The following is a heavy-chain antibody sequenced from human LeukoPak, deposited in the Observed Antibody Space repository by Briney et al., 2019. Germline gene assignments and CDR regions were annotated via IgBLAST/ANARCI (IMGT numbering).Heavy chain of an antibody. CDR3: ASEGLYCSSTSCYYRYYYYMDD. CDR2: SIPSFGTA. J-gene: IGHJ6*03. V-gene: IGHV1-69*01. CDR1: GGTFISYA. D-gene: IGHD2-2*01. Sequence: SVKVSCKGSGGTFISYAISGVGQAAGQGGEGVGGSIPSFGTANYAQKFQGRVTITADESTSTAYMELSSLRSEDTAVYYCASEGLYCSSTSCYYRYYYYMDDWGKGTTVTVSS.